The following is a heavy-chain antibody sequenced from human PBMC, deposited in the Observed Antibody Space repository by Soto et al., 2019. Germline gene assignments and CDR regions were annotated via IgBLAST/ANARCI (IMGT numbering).Heavy chain of an antibody. CDR1: GGTFSNYA. D-gene: IGHD2-2*01. CDR3: AREGLVLVPTTVNSDYYYYAMDV. J-gene: IGHJ6*02. V-gene: IGHV1-69*13. Sequence: GASVKVSCKASGGTFSNYAITWVRQAPGQGLEWLGRIIPIFGSANYAQKFQGRVTITADESTTTAYMDLSSLRSDDTAVYYCAREGLVLVPTTVNSDYYYYAMDVWGQGTTVTVSS. CDR2: IIPIFGSA.